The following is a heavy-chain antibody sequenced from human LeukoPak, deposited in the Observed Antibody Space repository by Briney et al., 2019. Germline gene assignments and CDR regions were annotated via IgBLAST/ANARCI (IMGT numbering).Heavy chain of an antibody. J-gene: IGHJ3*02. CDR2: IYSGGST. CDR1: GFTFSSYA. V-gene: IGHV3-53*01. Sequence: GGSPRLSCAASGFTFSSYAMSWVRQAPGKGLEWVSVIYSGGSTYYADSVKGRFTISRDNSKNTLYLQMNSLRAEDTAVYYCARYFDIWGQGTMVTVSS. CDR3: ARYFDI.